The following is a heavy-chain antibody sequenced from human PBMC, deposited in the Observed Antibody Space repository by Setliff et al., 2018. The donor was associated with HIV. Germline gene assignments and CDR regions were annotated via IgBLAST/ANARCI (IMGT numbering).Heavy chain of an antibody. CDR3: ASRIYYYDSNNFLREEGFDP. V-gene: IGHV4-39*01. Sequence: PPGKGLEYIGSIHYNEKTYYNPSLKSRVTISIDTSKNQFSLNLTSVTAADTAVYYCASRIYYYDSNNFLREEGFDPWGQGTLVTVSS. CDR2: IHYNEKT. D-gene: IGHD3-22*01. J-gene: IGHJ5*02.